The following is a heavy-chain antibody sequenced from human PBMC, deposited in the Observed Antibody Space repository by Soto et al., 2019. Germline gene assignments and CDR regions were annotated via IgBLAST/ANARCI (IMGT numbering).Heavy chain of an antibody. V-gene: IGHV3-23*01. CDR3: AKDLRPDGVWDFAY. Sequence: EVQLLESGGGLVQPGGSLRLSCAASGITFSTYSMAWVRQAPGRGPEWVSGIFQDGRTHYADSVKGRFTISRDNSRSSVYLQMITLRGEDTAIYYCAKDLRPDGVWDFAYWGQGTLVTVSS. CDR1: GITFSTYS. CDR2: IFQDGRT. D-gene: IGHD4-17*01. J-gene: IGHJ4*02.